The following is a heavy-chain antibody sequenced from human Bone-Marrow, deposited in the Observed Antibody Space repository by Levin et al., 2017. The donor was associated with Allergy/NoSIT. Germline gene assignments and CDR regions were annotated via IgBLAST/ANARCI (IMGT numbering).Heavy chain of an antibody. CDR2: ISSNGGST. CDR3: VKRSSSGQNYYYYYMDV. Sequence: SCSASGFTFSSYAMHWVRQAPGKGLEYVSAISSNGGSTYYADSVKGRFTISRDNSKNTLYLQMSSLRAEDTAVYHCVKRSSSGQNYYYYYMDVWGKGTTVTVSS. D-gene: IGHD6-6*01. V-gene: IGHV3-64D*06. J-gene: IGHJ6*03. CDR1: GFTFSSYA.